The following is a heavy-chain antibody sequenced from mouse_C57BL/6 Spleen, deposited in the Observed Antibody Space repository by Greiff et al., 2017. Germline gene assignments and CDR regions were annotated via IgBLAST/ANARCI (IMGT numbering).Heavy chain of an antibody. CDR3: ATNYYGTYAMDY. J-gene: IGHJ4*01. V-gene: IGHV1-50*01. CDR1: GYTFTSYW. D-gene: IGHD1-1*01. Sequence: QVQLQQPGAELVKPGASVKLSCKASGYTFTSYWMQWVKQRPGQGLEWIGEIDPSDSYTNYNQKFKGKATLTVDTSSSTAYMQLSSLTSEDSAVYYCATNYYGTYAMDYGGQGTSVTVSS. CDR2: IDPSDSYT.